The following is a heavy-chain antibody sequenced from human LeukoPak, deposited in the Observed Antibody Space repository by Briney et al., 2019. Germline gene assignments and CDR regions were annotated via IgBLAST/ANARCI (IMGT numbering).Heavy chain of an antibody. V-gene: IGHV7-4-1*02. Sequence: GASVKVSCKASGYTFTSYAMNWVRQAPGQGLEWMGWINTNTGNPTYAQGFTGRFVFSLDTSVSTAYLQISSLKAEDTAVYYCARDSYGLAAADPNFDYRGQGTLVTVSS. CDR3: ARDSYGLAAADPNFDY. CDR2: INTNTGNP. CDR1: GYTFTSYA. D-gene: IGHD6-13*01. J-gene: IGHJ4*02.